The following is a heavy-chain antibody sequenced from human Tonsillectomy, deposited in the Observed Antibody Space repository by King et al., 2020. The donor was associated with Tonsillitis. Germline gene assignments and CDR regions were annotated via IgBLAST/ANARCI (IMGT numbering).Heavy chain of an antibody. CDR1: GGSISSYY. V-gene: IGHV4-59*08. D-gene: IGHD3-22*01. CDR3: ARRYYDSSGYYYDYYMDV. J-gene: IGHJ6*03. Sequence: VQLQESGPGLGKPSETLSLTCSVSGGSISSYYWSWIRQPPGKGLEGIGYLYKRGSTNYKPSLKSRVTISVDTSTNPFSLNLSPVSAADTAVYYCARRYYDSSGYYYDYYMDVWGKGTTVTVSS. CDR2: LYKRGST.